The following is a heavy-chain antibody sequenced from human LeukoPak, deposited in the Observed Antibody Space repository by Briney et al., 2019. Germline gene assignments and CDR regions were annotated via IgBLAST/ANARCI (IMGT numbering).Heavy chain of an antibody. Sequence: SETLSLTCTVSGGSISSYYWSWIRQPPGKGLEWIGYIYYSGSTNYNPSLKSRVTISVDTSKSQFSLKLSSVTAADTAGYYCARHKESCSGGSCYLDYFDYWGQGTLVTVSS. D-gene: IGHD2-15*01. CDR3: ARHKESCSGGSCYLDYFDY. CDR2: IYYSGST. V-gene: IGHV4-59*08. CDR1: GGSISSYY. J-gene: IGHJ4*02.